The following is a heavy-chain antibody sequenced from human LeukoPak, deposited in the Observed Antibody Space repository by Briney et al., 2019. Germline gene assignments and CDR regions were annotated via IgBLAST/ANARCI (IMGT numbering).Heavy chain of an antibody. CDR3: TRGLDGSGSYSLTFDY. CDR2: TSAYNGNT. Sequence: GASVTVSCKSSGYTFTSYSINWVRQAPGQGLAWMGWTSAYNGNTKDAQKAQCRVTMTTHTSTSTAYMELRSLRSDDTAVYSCTRGLDGSGSYSLTFDYWGQGTLVTVSS. CDR1: GYTFTSYS. V-gene: IGHV1-18*01. J-gene: IGHJ4*02. D-gene: IGHD1-26*01.